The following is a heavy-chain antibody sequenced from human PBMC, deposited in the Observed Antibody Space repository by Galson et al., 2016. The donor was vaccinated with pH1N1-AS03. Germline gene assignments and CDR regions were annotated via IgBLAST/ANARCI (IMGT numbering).Heavy chain of an antibody. J-gene: IGHJ4*02. CDR1: GGTFSNFA. D-gene: IGHD3-22*01. CDR3: ARDRYYDGSGRKFFESEY. Sequence: SVKVSCKASGGTFSNFAISWMRQAPGQGLGWMGGIRPIFGTVTYAQKFQGRLTVTADDSTSAAYMELSSLTSEDTAIYYCARDRYYDGSGRKFFESEYWGQGTLVIVSS. V-gene: IGHV1-69*13. CDR2: IRPIFGTV.